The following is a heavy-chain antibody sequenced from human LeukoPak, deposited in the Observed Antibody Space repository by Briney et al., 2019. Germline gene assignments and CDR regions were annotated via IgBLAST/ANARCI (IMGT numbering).Heavy chain of an antibody. V-gene: IGHV3-7*01. CDR3: ARVDGRYYYYYGMDV. D-gene: IGHD1-26*01. CDR2: IRQDGSEK. CDR1: GFTFSNAW. Sequence: GGSLRLSCAASGFTFSNAWMSWVRQAPGKGLEWVANIRQDGSEKYYVGPVKGRFTISRDNAKNSLYLQMNSLRAEDTAVYYCARVDGRYYYYYGMDVWGQGTTVTVSS. J-gene: IGHJ6*02.